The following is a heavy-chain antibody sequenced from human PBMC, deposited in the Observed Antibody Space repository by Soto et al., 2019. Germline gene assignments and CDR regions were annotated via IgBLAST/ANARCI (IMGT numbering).Heavy chain of an antibody. V-gene: IGHV1-2*02. D-gene: IGHD3-22*01. J-gene: IGHJ4*02. CDR3: ARDHLDSSGYYPDY. CDR1: GYTFTGYY. CDR2: INPNSGGT. Sequence: ASVNVSCKSSGYTFTGYYIHWGRQAPGQGLEWMGWINPNSGGTNYAQKFQGRVTMTRDTSISTAYMELSRLRSDDTAVYYCARDHLDSSGYYPDYWGQGTLVTVSS.